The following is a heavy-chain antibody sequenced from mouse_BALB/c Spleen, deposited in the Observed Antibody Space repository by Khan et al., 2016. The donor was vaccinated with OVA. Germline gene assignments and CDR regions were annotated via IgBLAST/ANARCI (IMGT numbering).Heavy chain of an antibody. J-gene: IGHJ2*01. CDR1: GYTFISSW. CDR3: ARRAYYYYDHIDY. D-gene: IGHD2-4*01. Sequence: VQLQQPGSVLVRPGASVKLSCKASGYTFISSWIHWATQRPGQGLEGNGEIHPNSGNTNYNEKFKDKATLTVETSSSAAYGDLSSRTSEDAAVYYCARRAYYYYDHIDYWGQGTAGTVSS. V-gene: IGHV1S130*01. CDR2: IHPNSGNT.